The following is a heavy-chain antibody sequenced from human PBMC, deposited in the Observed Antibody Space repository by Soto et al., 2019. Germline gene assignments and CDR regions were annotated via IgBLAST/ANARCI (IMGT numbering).Heavy chain of an antibody. Sequence: KVSCKASGYTITFRYLRWMRQTLGQALEWLGWITPFKTHTNYTQRFQDRVTITRHRSVSTAYMEMSNLRSDDTAMYYCAKSPFAGSEAIDIWSQGTMVTVSS. V-gene: IGHV1-45*02. D-gene: IGHD1-1*01. CDR2: ITPFKTHT. CDR3: AKSPFAGSEAIDI. CDR1: GYTITFRY. J-gene: IGHJ3*02.